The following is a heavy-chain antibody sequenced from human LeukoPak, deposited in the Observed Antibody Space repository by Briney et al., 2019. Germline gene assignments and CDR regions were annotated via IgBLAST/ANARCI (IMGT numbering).Heavy chain of an antibody. D-gene: IGHD3-10*01. V-gene: IGHV4-34*01. CDR3: ARLRAGRGRYYYGSGSYYNHNWFDP. Sequence: KTSETLSLTCAVYGGSFSGYYWSWIRQPPGKGLEWIGEINHSGSTNYNPSLKSRVTISVDTSKNQFSLKLSSVTAADMAVYYCARLRAGRGRYYYGSGSYYNHNWFDPWGQGTLVTVSS. CDR1: GGSFSGYY. J-gene: IGHJ5*02. CDR2: INHSGST.